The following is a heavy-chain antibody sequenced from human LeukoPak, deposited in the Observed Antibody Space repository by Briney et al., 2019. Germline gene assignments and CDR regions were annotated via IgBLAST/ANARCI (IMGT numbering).Heavy chain of an antibody. CDR3: ARDQVVVVAATQFYYYYGMDV. J-gene: IGHJ6*02. CDR2: ISYDGSNK. CDR1: GFTFSSYA. V-gene: IGHV3-30-3*01. D-gene: IGHD2-15*01. Sequence: GGSLRLSCAASGFTFSSYAMHWVRQAPGKGLEWVAVISYDGSNKYYADSVKGRFTISRDNSKNTLYLQMNSLRAEDTAVYYCARDQVVVVAATQFYYYYGMDVWGQGTTVTVSS.